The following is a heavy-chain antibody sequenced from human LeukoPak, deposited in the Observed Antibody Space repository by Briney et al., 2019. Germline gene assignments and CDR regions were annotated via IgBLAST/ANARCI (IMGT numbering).Heavy chain of an antibody. Sequence: SETLSLTCAVYGGSFSGYYWSWIRRPPGKGLEWIGEINHSGSTNYNPSLKSRVTISVDTSKNQFSLKLSSVTAADTAVYYCARRRSSSWTGGDIWGQGTMVTVSS. CDR2: INHSGST. V-gene: IGHV4-34*01. CDR3: ARRRSSSWTGGDI. CDR1: GGSFSGYY. J-gene: IGHJ3*02. D-gene: IGHD6-13*01.